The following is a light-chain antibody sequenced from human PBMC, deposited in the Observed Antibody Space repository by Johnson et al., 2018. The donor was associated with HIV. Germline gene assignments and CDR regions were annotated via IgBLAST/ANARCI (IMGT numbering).Light chain of an antibody. CDR1: SSDMGNYA. V-gene: IGLV1-51*02. CDR2: ENN. J-gene: IGLJ1*01. CDR3: GTWDSSLSAGGANYV. Sequence: QSALTQPPSVSAAPGQKVTISCSGSSSDMGNYAVSWYQQLPGTAPKLLIYENNKRPSGIPDRFYGSKSGTSATLGITGLQTGDEADYYCGTWDSSLSAGGANYVFGTGTKVTVL.